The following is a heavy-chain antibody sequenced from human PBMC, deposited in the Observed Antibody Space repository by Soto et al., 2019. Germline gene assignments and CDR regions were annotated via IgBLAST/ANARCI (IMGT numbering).Heavy chain of an antibody. CDR3: ATDPLDS. CDR1: GFTFRNVW. V-gene: IGHV3-15*01. J-gene: IGHJ4*02. CDR2: IKSKTDAETP. Sequence: EVQLVESGGGLVKPGVSLRVSCAASGFTFRNVWMGWVRQAPGKGLEWVGRIKSKTDAETPDYAAPVKGRFTISRDDSKNTLYLQMNSLRAEDTAVYYCATDPLDSWGQGTLVTVSS.